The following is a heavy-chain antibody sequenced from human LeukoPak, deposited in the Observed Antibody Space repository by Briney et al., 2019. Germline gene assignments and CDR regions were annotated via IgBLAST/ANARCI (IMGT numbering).Heavy chain of an antibody. CDR2: ISSSGSTI. D-gene: IGHD6-13*01. CDR3: ARAQQLALFTFDY. CDR1: GFTFSSYE. J-gene: IGHJ4*02. Sequence: GGSLRLSCAASGFTFSSYEMNWVRQAPGKGLEWVSYISSSGSTIYYADSVKGRFTISRDNAKNSLYLQMNSLRAEDTAVYYCARAQQLALFTFDYWGQGTLVTVSS. V-gene: IGHV3-48*03.